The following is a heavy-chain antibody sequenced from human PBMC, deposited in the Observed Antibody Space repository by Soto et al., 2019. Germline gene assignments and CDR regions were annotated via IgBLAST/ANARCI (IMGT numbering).Heavy chain of an antibody. D-gene: IGHD6-19*01. J-gene: IGHJ3*02. CDR1: GFTFSSYG. V-gene: IGHV3-30*03. Sequence: QVQLVESGGGVVQPGTSLRLSCAASGFTFSSYGMHWVRQAPGKGLEWVAVISYDGSNKYYADSVKGRFAISRDNSKNTLYPQMNSRRAEDTAVYYCARPKEAEDAFGICGQGTMLAVSS. CDR3: ARPKEAEDAFGI. CDR2: ISYDGSNK.